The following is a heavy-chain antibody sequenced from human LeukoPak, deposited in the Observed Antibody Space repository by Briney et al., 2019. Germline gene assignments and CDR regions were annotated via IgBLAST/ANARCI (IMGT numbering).Heavy chain of an antibody. CDR2: ISYDGSNK. V-gene: IGHV3-30*18. J-gene: IGHJ6*02. CDR3: AKIAAAGDGQYYYYGMDV. CDR1: GLTFSSYG. Sequence: GGSLRLSCAASGLTFSSYGMHWVRQAPGKGLEWVAVISYDGSNKYYADSVNGRFTISRDNSKNTLYLQMNSLRAEDTAVYYCAKIAAAGDGQYYYYGMDVWGQGTTVTVSS. D-gene: IGHD6-13*01.